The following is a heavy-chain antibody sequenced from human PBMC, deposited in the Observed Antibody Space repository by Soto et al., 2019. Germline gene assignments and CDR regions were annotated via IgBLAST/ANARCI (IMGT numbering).Heavy chain of an antibody. V-gene: IGHV4-59*02. Sequence: PSETLALTCTISGGSVSTYQWNWIRQPPGKELEWIGLTSYSGNTNYNPSLKSRVAMAVDTSKNQFSLTLSSVTAADTAVYYCARDGMGPFHYWGQGTLVTVSS. CDR3: ARDGMGPFHY. CDR1: GGSVSTYQ. CDR2: TSYSGNT. D-gene: IGHD1-1*01. J-gene: IGHJ4*02.